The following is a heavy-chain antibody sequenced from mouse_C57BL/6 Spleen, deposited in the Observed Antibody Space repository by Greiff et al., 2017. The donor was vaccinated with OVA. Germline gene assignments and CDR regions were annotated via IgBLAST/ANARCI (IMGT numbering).Heavy chain of an antibody. CDR2: ISSGSSTI. CDR3: ARSNYYGSSYWYFDV. J-gene: IGHJ1*03. CDR1: GFTFSDYG. V-gene: IGHV5-17*01. Sequence: EVKLMESGGGLVKPGGSLKLSCAASGFTFSDYGMHWVRQAPEKGLEWVAYISSGSSTIYYADTVKGRFTISRDNAKNPLCLQMTSLRSEDTAMYYCARSNYYGSSYWYFDVWGTGTTVTVSS. D-gene: IGHD1-1*01.